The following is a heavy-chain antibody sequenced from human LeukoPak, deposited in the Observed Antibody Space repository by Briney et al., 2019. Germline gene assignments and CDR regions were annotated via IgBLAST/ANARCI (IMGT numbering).Heavy chain of an antibody. Sequence: GGSLRLSCAASGFSITNAWMSWVRQAPGKGLEWVSSITTGSSYIYYVDSVKGRFTISRDNAKNSLYLQMNSLRVEDTAVYYCARGEGYYASGSYYNDYWGQGTLVTVSS. CDR1: GFSITNAW. CDR2: ITTGSSYI. CDR3: ARGEGYYASGSYYNDY. D-gene: IGHD3-10*01. V-gene: IGHV3-21*01. J-gene: IGHJ4*02.